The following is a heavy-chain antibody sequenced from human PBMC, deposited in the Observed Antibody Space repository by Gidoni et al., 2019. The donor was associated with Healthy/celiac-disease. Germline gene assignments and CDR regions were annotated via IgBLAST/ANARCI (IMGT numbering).Heavy chain of an antibody. CDR2: IYYSGCT. CDR3: ARRIAVAGSDAFDI. V-gene: IGHV4-59*08. Sequence: QVQLQESAPGLVKPSETLSLTCTVSGGSISSYYWSWIRQPPGKGLEWIGYIYYSGCTNYNPSLKSRVTISVDTSKNQFSLKLSSVTAADTAVYYCARRIAVAGSDAFDIWGQGTMVTVSS. CDR1: GGSISSYY. J-gene: IGHJ3*02. D-gene: IGHD6-19*01.